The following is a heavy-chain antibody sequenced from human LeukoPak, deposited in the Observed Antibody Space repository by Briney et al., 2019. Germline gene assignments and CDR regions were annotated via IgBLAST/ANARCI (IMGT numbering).Heavy chain of an antibody. J-gene: IGHJ6*03. CDR3: ARNKITERITIFGVAQFYYYYYYMDV. V-gene: IGHV3-20*04. CDR2: INWNGGST. CDR1: GFTFDDYG. Sequence: PGRSLRLSCAASGFTFDDYGMSWVRQAPGKGLEWVSGINWNGGSTGYADSVKGRFTISRDNAKNSLYLQMNSLRAEDTALYYCARNKITERITIFGVAQFYYYYYYMDVWGKGTTVTVSS. D-gene: IGHD3-3*01.